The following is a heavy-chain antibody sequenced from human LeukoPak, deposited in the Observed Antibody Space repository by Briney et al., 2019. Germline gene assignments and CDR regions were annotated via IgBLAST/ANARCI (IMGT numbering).Heavy chain of an antibody. CDR2: ISSSGSTI. CDR3: ARGSVTDYYYYYGMDV. D-gene: IGHD2-8*02. Sequence: GGSLRLSCAASGFTFSNYSMSWVRQAPGKGLEWVSYISSSGSTIYYADSVKGRFTISRDNAKNSLYLQMNSLRDEDTAVYYCARGSVTDYYYYYGMDVWGQGTTVTVSS. CDR1: GFTFSNYS. J-gene: IGHJ6*02. V-gene: IGHV3-48*02.